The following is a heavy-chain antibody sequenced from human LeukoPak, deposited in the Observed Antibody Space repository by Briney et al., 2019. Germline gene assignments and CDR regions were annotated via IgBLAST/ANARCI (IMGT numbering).Heavy chain of an antibody. CDR1: GGSISSSSYY. V-gene: IGHV4-39*07. CDR3: ARDLSSGSYYNTDAFDI. D-gene: IGHD3-10*01. CDR2: IYYSGST. J-gene: IGHJ3*02. Sequence: SETLSLTCTVSGGSISSSSYYWGWIRQPPGKGLEWIGSIYYSGSTYYNPSLKSRVTISVDTSKNQFSLKLSSVTAADTAVYYCARDLSSGSYYNTDAFDIWGQGTMVTVSS.